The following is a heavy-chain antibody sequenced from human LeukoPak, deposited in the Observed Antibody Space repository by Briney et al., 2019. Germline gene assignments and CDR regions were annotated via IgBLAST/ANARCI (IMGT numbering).Heavy chain of an antibody. CDR2: ISFSSTHI. CDR1: GFIFSNYG. V-gene: IGHV3-21*06. Sequence: GGSLRLSCAASGFIFSNYGMSWVRQAPGKGLEWVSSISFSSTHIYYADSIQRRFTISRDNAENSLYLQMNSLRAEDTAVYYCARGHNSSSIGFYYYYMDVWGRGTTVTVSS. D-gene: IGHD6-6*01. CDR3: ARGHNSSSIGFYYYYMDV. J-gene: IGHJ6*03.